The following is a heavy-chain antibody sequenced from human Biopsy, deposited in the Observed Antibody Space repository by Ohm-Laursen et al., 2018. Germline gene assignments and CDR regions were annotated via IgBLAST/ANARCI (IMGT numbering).Heavy chain of an antibody. V-gene: IGHV4-39*07. D-gene: IGHD2-15*01. CDR3: ARMDCSGGSCHYYSYGMDV. CDR2: IFYRGST. CDR1: GGSISNNNYY. Sequence: SQTLSLTCPVSGGSISNNNYYWGWIRQPPGKGLEWIGSIFYRGSTHYKPSLKSRVNISVDTSKTQFSLKLSPVTAADTAVYYCARMDCSGGSCHYYSYGMDVWGQGTTVTVSS. J-gene: IGHJ6*02.